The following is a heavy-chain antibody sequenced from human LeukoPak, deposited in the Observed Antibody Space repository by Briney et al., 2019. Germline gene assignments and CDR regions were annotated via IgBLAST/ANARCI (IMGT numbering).Heavy chain of an antibody. J-gene: IGHJ4*02. V-gene: IGHV1-2*04. CDR2: INPNSGGT. Sequence: ASVKVSCKASGYTFTSYYMHWVRQAPGQGLEWMGWINPNSGGTNYAQKFQGWVTMTRDTSISTAYMELSRLRSDDTAVYYCARGNYYGSGSYWMGDYWGQGTLVTVSS. CDR1: GYTFTSYY. CDR3: ARGNYYGSGSYWMGDY. D-gene: IGHD3-10*01.